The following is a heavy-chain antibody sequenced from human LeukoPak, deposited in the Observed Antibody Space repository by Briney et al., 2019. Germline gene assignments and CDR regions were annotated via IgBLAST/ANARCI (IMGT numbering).Heavy chain of an antibody. CDR1: GFTFSSYA. V-gene: IGHV3-21*01. J-gene: IGHJ4*02. CDR3: ARDLGGYGDSGTNFDY. D-gene: IGHD4-17*01. Sequence: GGSLRLSCAASGFTFSSYAMHWVRQAPGKGLEWVSAISTSSIYIYYVDSVKGRFTISRHNAKKSLYLQMNSLRAEDTAVYYCARDLGGYGDSGTNFDYWGQGTLVTVSS. CDR2: ISTSSIYI.